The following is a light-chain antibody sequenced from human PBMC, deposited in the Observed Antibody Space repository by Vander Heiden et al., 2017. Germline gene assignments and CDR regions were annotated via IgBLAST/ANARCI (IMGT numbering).Light chain of an antibody. Sequence: EIVLTQSPGTLSLSPGERATLSCRASQSVSSSYLAWYHQKPGQAPRLLIYGASSRANGIPDRFIGSGSGTDFTLPISRLEPEDFAVYYCQHEGSSPWSFGQGTQVEIK. J-gene: IGKJ1*01. V-gene: IGKV3-20*01. CDR2: GAS. CDR1: QSVSSSY. CDR3: QHEGSSPWS.